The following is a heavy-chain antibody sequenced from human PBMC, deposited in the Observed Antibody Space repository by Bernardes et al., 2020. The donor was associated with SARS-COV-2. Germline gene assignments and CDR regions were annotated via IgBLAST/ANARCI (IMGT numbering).Heavy chain of an antibody. J-gene: IGHJ4*02. V-gene: IGHV5-51*01. Sequence: GESLKITCKGSGYSFTSYWNGWVRQMPGKGLEWMGSIYPGDSDTRYSTSFQGQVTISAGNSISNAYMQRSSLKASDTAMYYCARHWEYCSGGSCYSGYSYGYYYFDYWGQGTLVTVSS. CDR1: GYSFTSYW. CDR2: IYPGDSDT. D-gene: IGHD2-15*01. CDR3: ARHWEYCSGGSCYSGYSYGYYYFDY.